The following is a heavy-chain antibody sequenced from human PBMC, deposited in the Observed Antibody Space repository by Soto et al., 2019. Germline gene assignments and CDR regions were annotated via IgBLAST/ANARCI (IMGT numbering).Heavy chain of an antibody. V-gene: IGHV1-18*04. CDR1: GYTFTSYG. D-gene: IGHD1-7*01. CDR2: ISAYNGNT. CDR3: AKDRAQYNWNYNQYFDY. Sequence: ASVKVSCKASGYTFTSYGISWVRQAPGQGLEWMGWISAYNGNTNYAQKLQGRVTMTTDTSTSTAYMELRSLRSDDTAVYYCAKDRAQYNWNYNQYFDYWGQGTLVTVSS. J-gene: IGHJ4*02.